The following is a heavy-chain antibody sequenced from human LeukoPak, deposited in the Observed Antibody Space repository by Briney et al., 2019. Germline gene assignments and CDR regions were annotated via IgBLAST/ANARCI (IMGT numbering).Heavy chain of an antibody. D-gene: IGHD3-22*01. CDR2: ISSSSSYI. Sequence: AGGSLRLSCAASGFTFSSCSMNWVRQAPGKGLEWVSSISSSSSYIYYADSVKGRFTISRDNAKNSLYLQMNSLRAEDTAVYYCARETYDSSGLVDYWGQGTLVTVSS. CDR3: ARETYDSSGLVDY. V-gene: IGHV3-21*01. CDR1: GFTFSSCS. J-gene: IGHJ4*02.